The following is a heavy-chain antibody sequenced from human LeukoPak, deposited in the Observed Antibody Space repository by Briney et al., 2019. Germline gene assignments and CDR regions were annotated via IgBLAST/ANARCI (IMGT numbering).Heavy chain of an antibody. D-gene: IGHD4-17*01. CDR3: ARDRTVFDY. J-gene: IGHJ4*02. CDR2: INHNGST. CDR1: GGSFSGYY. Sequence: SETLSLTCAVYGGSFSGYYWSWIRQPPGKGLEWIGEINHNGSTNYNPSLKSRVTISVDTSKNQFSLKLSSMTAADTAVYYCARDRTVFDYWGQGTLVTVSS. V-gene: IGHV4-34*01.